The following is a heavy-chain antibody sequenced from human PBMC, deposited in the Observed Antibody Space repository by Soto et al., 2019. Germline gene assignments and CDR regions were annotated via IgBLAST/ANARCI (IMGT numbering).Heavy chain of an antibody. J-gene: IGHJ4*02. D-gene: IGHD3-10*01. CDR3: AKHRLWFGRQTEDH. V-gene: IGHV3-23*01. Sequence: EVLLLESGGGLVQPGGSLRLSCAASGFIFRTFGMSWVRQAPGKGLEWVSSISDGGGRTYYADSVRGRFTISRDNSKNTLYLQMNSLGAEDTAIYYCAKHRLWFGRQTEDHWGQGILVTVSS. CDR1: GFIFRTFG. CDR2: ISDGGGRT.